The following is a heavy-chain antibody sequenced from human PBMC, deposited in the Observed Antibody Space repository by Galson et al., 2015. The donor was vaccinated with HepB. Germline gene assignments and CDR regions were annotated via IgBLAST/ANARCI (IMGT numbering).Heavy chain of an antibody. V-gene: IGHV6-1*01. Sequence: CAISGDSVSSNSAAWNWIRQSPSRGLEWLGRTYYRSKWYNDYAVSVKSRITINPDTTKNQFSLQLNSVTPEDTAVYYCARGSRDSSGYYRGHYYYYMDVWGKYTSVTGSS. CDR3: ARGSRDSSGYYRGHYYYYMDV. J-gene: IGHJ6*03. D-gene: IGHD3-22*01. CDR2: TYYRSKWYN. CDR1: GDSVSSNSAA.